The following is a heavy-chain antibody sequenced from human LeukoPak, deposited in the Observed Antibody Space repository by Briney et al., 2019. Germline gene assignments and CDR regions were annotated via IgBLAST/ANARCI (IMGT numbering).Heavy chain of an antibody. Sequence: GESLKISCKGSGYSFITYKIGWVRQMPGKGLEWMGIIYPGASDTRYSPSFQGHVTLSVDKSISHAYLRWRSLKASDSGMYYCAIGRYCSGGTCHWSPEFWGQGTLVTVSS. CDR2: IYPGASDT. D-gene: IGHD2-15*01. CDR3: AIGRYCSGGTCHWSPEF. V-gene: IGHV5-51*01. CDR1: GYSFITYK. J-gene: IGHJ4*02.